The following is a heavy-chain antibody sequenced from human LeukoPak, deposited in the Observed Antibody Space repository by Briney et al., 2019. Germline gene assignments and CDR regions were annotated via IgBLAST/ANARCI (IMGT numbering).Heavy chain of an antibody. Sequence: GASVKVSCRASGYTLTSYGISWARQAPGRGLEWMGWISTDNGNTNYVQNLQGRVSMTRDTFTSTVYMELRSLRSDDTAVYYCSRAQSRTHWDGFDIWGQGTMVTVSS. J-gene: IGHJ3*02. V-gene: IGHV1-18*01. CDR2: ISTDNGNT. CDR3: SRAQSRTHWDGFDI. D-gene: IGHD5-24*01. CDR1: GYTLTSYG.